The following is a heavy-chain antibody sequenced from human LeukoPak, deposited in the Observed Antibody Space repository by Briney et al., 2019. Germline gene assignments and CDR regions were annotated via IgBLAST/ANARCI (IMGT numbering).Heavy chain of an antibody. CDR3: ARSGGSYDVRFDY. Sequence: GGSLRLSCAASGFTFSSYSMNWVRQAPGKGLEWVSSISSSSSYIYYADSVKGRFTISRDNAKNSLYLQMNSLRAEDTAVYYCARSGGSYDVRFDYWGQGTLVTVSS. CDR2: ISSSSSYI. CDR1: GFTFSSYS. D-gene: IGHD1-26*01. V-gene: IGHV3-21*01. J-gene: IGHJ4*02.